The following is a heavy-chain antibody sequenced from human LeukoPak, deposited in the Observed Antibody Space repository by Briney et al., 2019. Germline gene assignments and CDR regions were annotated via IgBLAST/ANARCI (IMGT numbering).Heavy chain of an antibody. Sequence: GASVKVSCNASGYTFTRHVISWVRQAPGQGLEWRGWISAYNGNTNYAQKLQGRVTMTTDTSTSTDYMELRSLRSDDTAVYCCARVRIAAAANGDYWGQGTLVTVSS. CDR3: ARVRIAAAANGDY. D-gene: IGHD6-13*01. J-gene: IGHJ4*02. CDR2: ISAYNGNT. CDR1: GYTFTRHV. V-gene: IGHV1-18*01.